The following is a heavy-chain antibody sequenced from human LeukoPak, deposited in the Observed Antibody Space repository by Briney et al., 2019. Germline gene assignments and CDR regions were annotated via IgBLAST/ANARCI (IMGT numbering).Heavy chain of an antibody. CDR3: VRDDHFFDY. Sequence: GGSLRLSCSASGFTFSSYSMNWVRQAPGKGLEWISSITIGGDYMYYAESVMGRLTISRDNARSSLSLQMSSLTADDTAVYYCVRDDHFFDYWGRGIQVTVSS. J-gene: IGHJ4*02. V-gene: IGHV3-21*06. D-gene: IGHD3-3*02. CDR2: ITIGGDYM. CDR1: GFTFSSYS.